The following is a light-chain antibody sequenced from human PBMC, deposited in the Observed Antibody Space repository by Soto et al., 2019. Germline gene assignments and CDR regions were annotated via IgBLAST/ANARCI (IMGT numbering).Light chain of an antibody. CDR3: QQYNSYSLT. CDR2: KAS. J-gene: IGKJ4*01. V-gene: IGKV1-5*03. CDR1: PGISTW. Sequence: DSQMTQSPSTLSASVGDRITITCRASPGISTWLAWYQQKPGKAPKLLIYKASTLESRVPSRFSGSGSGTEFTLTISSLQPDDFATYYCQQYNSYSLTFGGGTKVEIK.